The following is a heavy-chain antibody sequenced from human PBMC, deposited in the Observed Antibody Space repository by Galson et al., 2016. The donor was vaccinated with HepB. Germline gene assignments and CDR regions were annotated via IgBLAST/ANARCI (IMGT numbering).Heavy chain of an antibody. D-gene: IGHD1-1*01. V-gene: IGHV3-23*01. CDR1: GSVFSNFG. CDR2: ISTRSTT. J-gene: IGHJ4*02. CDR3: AKERLVRRIFDH. Sequence: SLRLSCAASGSVFSNFGLSWVRQAPGKGLEWVASISTRSTTYYSDSVQGRLTISRDNSNNTLYLQMNGLRAEDTAVYYCAKERLVRRIFDHWGQGTLLTVSS.